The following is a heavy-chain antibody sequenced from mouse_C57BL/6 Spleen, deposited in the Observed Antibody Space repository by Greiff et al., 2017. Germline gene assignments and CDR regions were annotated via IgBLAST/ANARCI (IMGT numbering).Heavy chain of an antibody. V-gene: IGHV8-8*01. J-gene: IGHJ4*01. CDR2: IWWDDAK. CDR3: ARPITTVVATPDAMDD. CDR1: GFSLSTFGMG. D-gene: IGHD1-1*01. Sequence: QVQLKESGPGILQPSQTLSLTCSFSGFSLSTFGMGVGWIRQPSGKGLEWLAHIWWDDAKYYNPALKNRLTISKATSKNQVFHKIANVDTADTATYYCARPITTVVATPDAMDDWGQGTSVTVSS.